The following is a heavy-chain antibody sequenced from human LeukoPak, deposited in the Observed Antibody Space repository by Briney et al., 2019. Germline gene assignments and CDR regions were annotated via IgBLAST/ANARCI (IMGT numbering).Heavy chain of an antibody. CDR3: ARLAVASLYYYYGMDV. J-gene: IGHJ6*02. CDR2: IYCSGST. V-gene: IGHV4-59*01. CDR1: GGSISSYY. D-gene: IGHD6-19*01. Sequence: SETLSLTCTVSGGSISSYYWSWIRQPPGKGLEWIGYIYCSGSTNYNPSLKSRVTISVDTSKNQFSLKLSSVTAADTAVYYCARLAVASLYYYYGMDVWGQGTTVTVSS.